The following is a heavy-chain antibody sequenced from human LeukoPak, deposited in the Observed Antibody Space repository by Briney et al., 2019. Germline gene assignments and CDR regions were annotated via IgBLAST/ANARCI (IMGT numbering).Heavy chain of an antibody. CDR3: ARGTIQRAFDI. V-gene: IGHV4-34*01. D-gene: IGHD1-7*01. CDR1: GGSFSGDY. Sequence: SETLSLTCAVYGGSFSGDYWSWIRQPPGKGLEWIGEINHSGSTNYNPSLKSRVTISVDTSKNQFSLKLSSVTAADTAVYYCARGTIQRAFDIWGQGTMVTVSS. CDR2: INHSGST. J-gene: IGHJ3*02.